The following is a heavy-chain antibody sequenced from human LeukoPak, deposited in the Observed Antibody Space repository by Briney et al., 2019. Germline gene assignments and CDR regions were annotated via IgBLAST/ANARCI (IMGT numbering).Heavy chain of an antibody. V-gene: IGHV3-7*01. CDR2: IKQDGSEK. Sequence: GGSLRLSCAASGFTFSSYWMSWVRQAPGKGLEWVANIKQDGSEKYYVDSVKGRFTISRDNAKNSLYLQMNSLRAEDTAVYYCARDAITIRGVTLDYWGQGTLVTVSS. CDR1: GFTFSSYW. J-gene: IGHJ4*02. CDR3: ARDAITIRGVTLDY. D-gene: IGHD3-10*01.